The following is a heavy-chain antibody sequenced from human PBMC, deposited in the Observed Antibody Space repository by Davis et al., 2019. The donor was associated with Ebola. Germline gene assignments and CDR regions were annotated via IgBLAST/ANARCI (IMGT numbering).Heavy chain of an antibody. Sequence: SETLSLTCTVSGGSIISSSSYWGWIRQPPRKGLEWIGSIYYSGITYYNPSLKSRVTISVDTSKNQFSLKLSSVTAADTAVYYCARAGYTPGWFDPWGQGTLVTVSS. D-gene: IGHD5-12*01. CDR1: GGSIISSSSY. CDR3: ARAGYTPGWFDP. V-gene: IGHV4-39*07. J-gene: IGHJ5*02. CDR2: IYYSGIT.